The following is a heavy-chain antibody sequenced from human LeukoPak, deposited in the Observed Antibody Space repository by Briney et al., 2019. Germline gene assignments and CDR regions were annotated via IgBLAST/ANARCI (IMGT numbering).Heavy chain of an antibody. V-gene: IGHV3-21*01. Sequence: KLGGSLRLSCAASGFTFSSYSMNWVRQAPGKGLEWVSSISSSSSYIYYADSVKGRFTISRDNAKNSLYLQMNSLRAEDTAVYYCATNIVATIGYFYDYWGQGTLVTVSS. J-gene: IGHJ4*02. D-gene: IGHD5-12*01. CDR3: ATNIVATIGYFYDY. CDR2: ISSSSSYI. CDR1: GFTFSSYS.